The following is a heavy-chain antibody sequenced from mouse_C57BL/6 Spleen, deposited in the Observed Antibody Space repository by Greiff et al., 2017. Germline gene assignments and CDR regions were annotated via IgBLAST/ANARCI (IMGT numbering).Heavy chain of an antibody. D-gene: IGHD2-4*01. V-gene: IGHV3-6*01. J-gene: IGHJ2*01. CDR1: GYSITSGYY. CDR3: AREKGYDYYFDY. CDR2: ISYDGSN. Sequence: ESGPGLVKPSQSLSLTCSVTGYSITSGYYWNWIRQFPGNKLEWMGYISYDGSNNYNPSLKNRISITRDTSKNQFFLKLNSVTTEDTATYYCAREKGYDYYFDYWGQGTTLTVSS.